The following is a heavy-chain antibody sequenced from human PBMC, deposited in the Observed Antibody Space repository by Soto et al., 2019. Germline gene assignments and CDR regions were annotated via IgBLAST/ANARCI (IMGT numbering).Heavy chain of an antibody. CDR1: GGSISSGDYY. CDR3: AREYVLRFLEWVPDGMDV. CDR2: IYYSGST. D-gene: IGHD3-3*01. V-gene: IGHV4-30-4*01. J-gene: IGHJ6*02. Sequence: SETLSLTCTVSGGSISSGDYYWSWIRQPPGKGLEWIGYIYYSGSTYYNPSLKSRVTISVDTSKNQFSLKLSSVTAADTAVYYCAREYVLRFLEWVPDGMDVWGQGTTVTVSS.